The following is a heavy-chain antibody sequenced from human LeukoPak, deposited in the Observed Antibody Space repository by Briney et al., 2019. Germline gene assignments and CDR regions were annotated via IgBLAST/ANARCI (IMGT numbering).Heavy chain of an antibody. CDR2: INPSGGST. V-gene: IGHV1-46*01. CDR1: GYTFTSYY. Sequence: ASVKVSCKASGYTFTSYYMHWVRQAPGQGLEWMGIINPSGGSTSYAQKFQGRVTMTEDTSTDTAYMELSSLRSEDTAVYYCALSTVTTDYWGQGTLVTVSS. J-gene: IGHJ4*02. D-gene: IGHD4-17*01. CDR3: ALSTVTTDY.